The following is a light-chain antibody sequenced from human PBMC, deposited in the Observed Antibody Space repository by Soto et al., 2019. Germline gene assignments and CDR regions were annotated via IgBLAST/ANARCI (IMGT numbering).Light chain of an antibody. CDR2: WAS. J-gene: IGKJ1*01. CDR3: QQDFTTPWT. V-gene: IGKV4-1*01. CDR1: QSVLYSSNDRSY. Sequence: VLTPSPDSLAVSLGESSTINCKSSQSVLYSSNDRSYLAWFQQKPGQPPKALIYWASSRESGVPDRFSGSGSGTDFTLSISSLQAEDVAVYFCQQDFTTPWTFGQGAKVDNK.